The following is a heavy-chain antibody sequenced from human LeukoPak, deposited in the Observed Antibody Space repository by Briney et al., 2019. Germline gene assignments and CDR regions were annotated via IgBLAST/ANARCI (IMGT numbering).Heavy chain of an antibody. Sequence: GGSLRLSCAASGFTVSSNYMSSVRQAPGKGLEWVSVIYSGGSTYYADSVKGRFTISRPNSKNTLYLQMNSLRAEDTAVYYYAREVRGYYDSSGYDHYYYYGMDVWGQGTTVTVSS. CDR3: AREVRGYYDSSGYDHYYYYGMDV. CDR1: GFTVSSNY. CDR2: IYSGGST. J-gene: IGHJ6*02. V-gene: IGHV3-53*04. D-gene: IGHD3-22*01.